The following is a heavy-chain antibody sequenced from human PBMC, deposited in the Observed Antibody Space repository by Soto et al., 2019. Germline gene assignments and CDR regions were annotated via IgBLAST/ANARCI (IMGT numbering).Heavy chain of an antibody. Sequence: SVKVSCKXSGYTFTGYYMHWVRQAPGQGLEWMGWINPNSGGTNYAQKFQGRVTMTRDTSISTAYMELSRLRSDDTAVYYCAREYDSSGYYHGPLYYGMDVWGQGTTVTVS. CDR3: AREYDSSGYYHGPLYYGMDV. CDR2: INPNSGGT. CDR1: GYTFTGYY. V-gene: IGHV1-2*02. J-gene: IGHJ6*02. D-gene: IGHD3-22*01.